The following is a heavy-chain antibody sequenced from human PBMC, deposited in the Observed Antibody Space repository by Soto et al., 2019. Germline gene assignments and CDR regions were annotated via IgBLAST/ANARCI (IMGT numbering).Heavy chain of an antibody. CDR1: GYTFTSYG. CDR3: ARDLIANYAFDI. J-gene: IGHJ3*02. Sequence: ASVKVSCKASGYTFTSYGISWVRQAPGQGLEWMGWISAYNGNTNYAQKLQGRVTMTTDTSTSTAYMELRSLRSEDTAVYYCARDLIANYAFDIWGQGTMVTVSS. CDR2: ISAYNGNT. V-gene: IGHV1-18*01. D-gene: IGHD3-16*01.